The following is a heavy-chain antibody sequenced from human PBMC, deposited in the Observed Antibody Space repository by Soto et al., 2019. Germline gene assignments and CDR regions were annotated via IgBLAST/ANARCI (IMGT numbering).Heavy chain of an antibody. Sequence: PGESLKISCKASGYKFTDYWIGWVRQMPGRGLEWMGIIYPGDSDTRYSSSFQGQVIISADKSITAAYLQWRSLRASDTAIYFCVRQGYTYGTIDYWGHGSLVTVSS. CDR2: IYPGDSDT. V-gene: IGHV5-51*01. J-gene: IGHJ4*01. CDR3: VRQGYTYGTIDY. D-gene: IGHD5-18*01. CDR1: GYKFTDYW.